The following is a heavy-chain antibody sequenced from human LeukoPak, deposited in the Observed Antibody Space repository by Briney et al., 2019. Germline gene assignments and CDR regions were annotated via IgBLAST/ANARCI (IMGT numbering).Heavy chain of an antibody. CDR2: ISSNGGST. CDR1: GFTFSSYA. J-gene: IGHJ4*02. V-gene: IGHV3-64*01. CDR3: ARASGDGYKDY. Sequence: GGSLRLPCAASGFTFSSYAMHWVRQAPGKGLEYVSAISSNGGSTYYANSVKGRFTISRDNSKNTLYLQMGSLRAEDMAVYYCARASGDGYKDYWGQGTLVPVSS. D-gene: IGHD5-24*01.